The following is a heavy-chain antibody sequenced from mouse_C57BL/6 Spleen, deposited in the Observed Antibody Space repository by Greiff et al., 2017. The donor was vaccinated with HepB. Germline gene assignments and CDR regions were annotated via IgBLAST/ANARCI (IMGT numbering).Heavy chain of an antibody. CDR2: INPNNGGT. V-gene: IGHV1-26*01. CDR1: GYTFTDYY. D-gene: IGHD1-1*01. J-gene: IGHJ4*01. CDR3: AGSSPYYYAMDY. Sequence: VQLQQSGPELVKPGASVKISCKASGYTFTDYYMNWVKQSHGKSLEWIGDINPNNGGTSYNQKFKGKATLTVDKSSSTAYMELRSLTSEDSAVYYCAGSSPYYYAMDYWGQGTSVTVSS.